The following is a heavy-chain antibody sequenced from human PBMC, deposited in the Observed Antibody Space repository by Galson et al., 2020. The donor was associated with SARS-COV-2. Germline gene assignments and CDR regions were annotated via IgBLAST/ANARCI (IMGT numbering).Heavy chain of an antibody. CDR1: GGSISSADYC. J-gene: IGHJ4*02. D-gene: IGHD1-26*01. Sequence: ETSENLSLTCTVSGGSISSADYCWRWIRQPTGKGLEWIGYVYCNGRTYYNPSLKSRVSKSVITTKNQFSLELSSVTAADTAVYYCDRVVYPSCYASVHDYGGQATLVTVSS. CDR3: DRVVYPSCYASVHDY. CDR2: VYCNGRT. V-gene: IGHV4-30-4*02.